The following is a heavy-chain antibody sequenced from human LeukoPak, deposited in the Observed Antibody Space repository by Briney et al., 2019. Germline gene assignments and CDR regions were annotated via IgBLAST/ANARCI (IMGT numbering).Heavy chain of an antibody. CDR1: GFTFSSYG. D-gene: IGHD6-19*01. Sequence: GGSLRLSCAASGFTFSSYGMHWVRQAPGKGLEWVAVISHDGSNKYFADSVKGRFTISRDNSKNTLYLQMNSLRGEETAVYYCAKAKFIGWYYFDYWGQGALVTVSS. CDR2: ISHDGSNK. J-gene: IGHJ4*02. CDR3: AKAKFIGWYYFDY. V-gene: IGHV3-30*18.